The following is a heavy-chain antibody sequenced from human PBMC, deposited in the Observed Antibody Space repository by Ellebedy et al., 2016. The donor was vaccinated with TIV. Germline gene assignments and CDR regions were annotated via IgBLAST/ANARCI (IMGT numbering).Heavy chain of an antibody. CDR3: ADPPTGF. D-gene: IGHD3-10*01. CDR2: INQEGSEK. CDR1: GFTFSKLW. V-gene: IGHV3-7*03. Sequence: GESLKISCAASGFTFSKLWMTWVRQAPGKGLEWVGNINQEGSEKHYVESVKGRFTISRDNAKNSLYLQMNSLRAEDTAVYYWADPPTGFWGQGTLVTVSS. J-gene: IGHJ4*02.